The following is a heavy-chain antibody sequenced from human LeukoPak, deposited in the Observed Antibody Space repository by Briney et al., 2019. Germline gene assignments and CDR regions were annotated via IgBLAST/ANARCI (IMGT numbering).Heavy chain of an antibody. CDR3: AKDDAWGRFYH. CDR2: VGPRGANT. CDR1: GFSFNSHG. V-gene: IGHV3-23*01. J-gene: IGHJ1*01. D-gene: IGHD3-16*01. Sequence: PGGSLRLSCVASGFSFNSHGMNWVRQAPGKGLEWVSGVGPRGANTYYAESVKGRFTISRDNFRNTVYLQMDSLRADDTAIYYCAKDDAWGRFYHWGQGTLVTVSS.